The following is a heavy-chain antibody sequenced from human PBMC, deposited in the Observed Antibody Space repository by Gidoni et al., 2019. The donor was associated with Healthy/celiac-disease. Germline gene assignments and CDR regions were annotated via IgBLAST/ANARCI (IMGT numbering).Heavy chain of an antibody. CDR1: GFTFSSYS. J-gene: IGHJ3*02. CDR2: ISSSSSTI. D-gene: IGHD3-10*02. V-gene: IGHV3-48*01. Sequence: EVQLVESGGGLVQPGWSLRLSCAASGFTFSSYSMTCVRQAPGKGLEWVSYISSSSSTIYYADSVKGRFTISRDNAKNSLYLQMNSLRAEDTAVYYCARELFRGAFDIWGQGTMVTVSS. CDR3: ARELFRGAFDI.